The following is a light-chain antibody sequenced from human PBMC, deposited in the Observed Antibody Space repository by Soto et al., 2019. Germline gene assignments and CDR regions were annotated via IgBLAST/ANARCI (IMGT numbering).Light chain of an antibody. CDR3: QQARSFPVT. CDR1: QDVGRW. V-gene: IGKV1D-12*01. CDR2: ATS. J-gene: IGKJ5*01. Sequence: DIQMPQSPSSLSASVGDTVTITCRSSQDVGRWLSWYQQKPGKAPKILIFATSTLQSGVPSRFSGSGSGTDFTLTITSLQSEDFATYYCQQARSFPVTFGQGTRLEIK.